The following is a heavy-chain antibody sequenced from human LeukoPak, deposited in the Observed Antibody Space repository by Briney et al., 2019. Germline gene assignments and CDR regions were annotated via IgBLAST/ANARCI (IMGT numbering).Heavy chain of an antibody. CDR2: IYSGGST. D-gene: IGHD3-22*01. V-gene: IGHV3-66*01. J-gene: IGHJ3*02. Sequence: GGSLRLSCAASGFTFSSYAMSWVRQAPGKGLEWVSVIYSGGSTYYADSVKGRFTISRDNSKNTLYLQMNSLRAEDTAVYYCASLSTMIVVVANDAFDIWGQGTMVTVSS. CDR3: ASLSTMIVVVANDAFDI. CDR1: GFTFSSYA.